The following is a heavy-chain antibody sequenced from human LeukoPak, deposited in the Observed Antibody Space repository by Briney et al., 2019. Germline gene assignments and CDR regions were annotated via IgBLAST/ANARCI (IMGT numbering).Heavy chain of an antibody. Sequence: SETLSLTCTVSGGSISSGSYYWSWIRQPAGKGLEWIGRIYTSGSTNYNPSLKSRVTISVDTSKNQFSLKLSSVTAADTAVYYCARGSGRPNSYYYYMDVWGKGTTVTISS. V-gene: IGHV4-61*02. D-gene: IGHD3-10*01. CDR2: IYTSGST. CDR3: ARGSGRPNSYYYYMDV. CDR1: GGSISSGSYY. J-gene: IGHJ6*03.